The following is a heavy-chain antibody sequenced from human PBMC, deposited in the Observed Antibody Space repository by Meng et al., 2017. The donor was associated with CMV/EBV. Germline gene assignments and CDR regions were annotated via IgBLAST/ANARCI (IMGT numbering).Heavy chain of an antibody. J-gene: IGHJ4*02. V-gene: IGHV1-18*01. CDR2: ISAYNGNT. D-gene: IGHD3-22*01. CDR3: ARDYSPRITMIVVAHLGY. CDR1: GYTFTSYG. Sequence: ASVKVSCKASGYTFTSYGISWVQQAPGQGLEWMGWISAYNGNTNYAQKLQGRVTMTTDTSTSTAYMELRSLRSDDTAVYYCARDYSPRITMIVVAHLGYWGQGTLVTVSS.